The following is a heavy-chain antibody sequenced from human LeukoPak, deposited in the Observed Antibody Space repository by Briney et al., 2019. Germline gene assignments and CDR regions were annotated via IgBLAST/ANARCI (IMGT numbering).Heavy chain of an antibody. D-gene: IGHD4-17*01. CDR2: IYYSGST. CDR3: ARASYYGDSAGFDY. Sequence: SETLSLTCTVSGGSISSYYWSWIRQPPGKGLEWIGYIYYSGSTNYNPSLKSRVTISVDTSKNQFSLKLSSVTAADTAAYYCARASYYGDSAGFDYWGQGTLVTVSS. V-gene: IGHV4-59*01. CDR1: GGSISSYY. J-gene: IGHJ4*02.